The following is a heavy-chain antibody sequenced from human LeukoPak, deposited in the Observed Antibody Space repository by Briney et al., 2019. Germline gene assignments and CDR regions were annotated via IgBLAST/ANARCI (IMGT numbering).Heavy chain of an antibody. CDR1: GFTFSNSA. D-gene: IGHD6-19*01. Sequence: GGSLTLSCAASGFTFSNSAMSWIRQAPGKGLELVSTLSGSGITTYYADSVKGRFTISRDNSKNTLYLQMNSLRAEDTAVYDCAKGIYSSGWSYFDYWGHGTLVTVSS. V-gene: IGHV3-23*01. J-gene: IGHJ4*01. CDR2: LSGSGITT. CDR3: AKGIYSSGWSYFDY.